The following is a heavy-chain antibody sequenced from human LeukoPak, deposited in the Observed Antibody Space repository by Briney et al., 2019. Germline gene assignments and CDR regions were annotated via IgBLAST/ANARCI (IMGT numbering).Heavy chain of an antibody. J-gene: IGHJ4*02. Sequence: GGSLRLSCAASGFTFSSYGMSWVGQAPGKGLEWVANIKQDGREKYYADSVKGRFTISRDNSKNTLYLKMNSLRAEDTAVYSCARILDSAWGELGYWGQGTLVTVSS. CDR1: GFTFSSYG. V-gene: IGHV3-7*01. D-gene: IGHD6-19*01. CDR2: IKQDGREK. CDR3: ARILDSAWGELGY.